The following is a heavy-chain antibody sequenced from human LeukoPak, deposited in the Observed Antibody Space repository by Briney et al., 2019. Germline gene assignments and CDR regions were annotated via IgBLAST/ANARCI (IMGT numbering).Heavy chain of an antibody. CDR2: ISGSGGST. J-gene: IGHJ4*02. Sequence: PGGSLRLSCAAFGFTFSSYAMSWVRQAPGKGLEWVSAISGSGGSTYYADSVKGRFTISRDNSKNTLYLQMNSLRAEDTAVYYCAKDWSSMIAIFDYWGQGTLVTVSS. CDR3: AKDWSSMIAIFDY. D-gene: IGHD3-22*01. V-gene: IGHV3-23*01. CDR1: GFTFSSYA.